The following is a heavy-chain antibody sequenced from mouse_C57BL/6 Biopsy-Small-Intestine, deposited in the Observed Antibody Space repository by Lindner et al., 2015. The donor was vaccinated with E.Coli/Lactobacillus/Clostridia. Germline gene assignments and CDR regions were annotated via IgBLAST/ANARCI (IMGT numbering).Heavy chain of an antibody. Sequence: VQLQESGPELVKPGASVKISCKASGYSFTSYYIHWVKQRPGQGLEWIGWIYPGSGNTKYNEKFNGKATLTADTSSNTAYMQLSSLTTEDSAIYYCAWGITGFAYWGQGTLVTVSA. V-gene: IGHV1-66*01. CDR3: AWGITGFAY. J-gene: IGHJ3*01. CDR2: IYPGSGNT. CDR1: GYSFTSYY.